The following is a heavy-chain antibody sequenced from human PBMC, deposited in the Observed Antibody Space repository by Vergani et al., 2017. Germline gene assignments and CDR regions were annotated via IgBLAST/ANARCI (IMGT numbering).Heavy chain of an antibody. Sequence: QVQLQESGPGLVKPSETLSLTCTVSGGSISSYYWSWIRQPAGKGLEWIGRIYTSGSTNYNPSLKSRFTMSVDTSKNQFSLKLSSVTAADTAVYYCARVGAASGYYYYYMDVWGKGTTVTVSS. V-gene: IGHV4-4*07. CDR2: IYTSGST. J-gene: IGHJ6*03. D-gene: IGHD3-10*01. CDR1: GGSISSYY. CDR3: ARVGAASGYYYYYMDV.